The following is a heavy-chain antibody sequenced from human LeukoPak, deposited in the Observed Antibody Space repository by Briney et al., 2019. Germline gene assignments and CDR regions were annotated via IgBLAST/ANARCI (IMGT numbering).Heavy chain of an antibody. D-gene: IGHD4-23*01. V-gene: IGHV4-61*02. CDR1: GGSISSGSYY. J-gene: IGHJ6*03. Sequence: PSQTLSLTCTVSGGSISSGSYYWSWIRQPAGKGLEWIGRIYTSGSTNCNPSLKSRVTISVDTSKNQFSLKLSSVTAADTAVYYCAATAVTSKLNYYYYYYMDVWGKGTTVTVSS. CDR2: IYTSGST. CDR3: AATAVTSKLNYYYYYYMDV.